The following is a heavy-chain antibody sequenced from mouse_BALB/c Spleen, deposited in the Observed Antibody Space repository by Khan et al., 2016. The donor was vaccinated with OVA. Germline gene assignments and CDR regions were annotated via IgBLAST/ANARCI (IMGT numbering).Heavy chain of an antibody. Sequence: EVELVESGGGLVQPGGSRKLSCAASGFTFSTFGMHWVRQAPKKGLEWVTYISSGSSTIYYVDSVKGRFTISRDNPKNTLFLQMTSLRSEESAMYYCARSGGNFHWYFDVWGAGTSVTVSS. CDR1: GFTFSTFG. V-gene: IGHV5-17*02. CDR2: ISSGSSTI. D-gene: IGHD2-1*01. CDR3: ARSGGNFHWYFDV. J-gene: IGHJ1*01.